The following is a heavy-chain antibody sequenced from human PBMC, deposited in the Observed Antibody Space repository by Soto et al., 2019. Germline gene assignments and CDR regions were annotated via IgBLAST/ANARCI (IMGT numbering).Heavy chain of an antibody. D-gene: IGHD6-6*01. CDR1: GYTFTGYY. CDR2: INPNSGGT. Sequence: ASVKVSCKASGYTFTGYYMHWVRQAPGQGLEWMGWINPNSGGTNYAQKFQGRVTMTRDTSISTAYMELSRLRSDDTAVYYCARDLSIAARGWDYYYYGMDVWGQGTTVTVSS. V-gene: IGHV1-2*02. CDR3: ARDLSIAARGWDYYYYGMDV. J-gene: IGHJ6*02.